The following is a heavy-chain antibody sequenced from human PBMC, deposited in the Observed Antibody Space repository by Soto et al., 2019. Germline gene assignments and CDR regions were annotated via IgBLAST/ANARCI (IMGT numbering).Heavy chain of an antibody. D-gene: IGHD1-26*01. Sequence: SETLSLTCTVSGGSISSSSYYWGWIRQPPGKGLEWIGSIYYSGSTYYNPSLKSRVTISVDTSKNQFSLKLSSLTAADTAVYYCARGGGYGSYYFDYWGQGTLVTVSS. CDR3: ARGGGYGSYYFDY. CDR2: IYYSGST. J-gene: IGHJ4*02. CDR1: GGSISSSSYY. V-gene: IGHV4-39*01.